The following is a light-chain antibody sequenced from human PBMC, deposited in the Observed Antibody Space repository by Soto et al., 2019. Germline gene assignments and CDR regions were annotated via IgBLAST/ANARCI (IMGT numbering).Light chain of an antibody. CDR3: QQYNNWHPIT. CDR2: GAS. V-gene: IGKV3-15*01. Sequence: EILMTQSPATLSVSPGERATLSCRASQSVSSKLAWYQQKPGQAPRLLIYGASTRATGIPARFSGSGSGTEFTLTISSLQPADFAAYYCQQYNNWHPITFGHGTKVDIK. J-gene: IGKJ1*01. CDR1: QSVSSK.